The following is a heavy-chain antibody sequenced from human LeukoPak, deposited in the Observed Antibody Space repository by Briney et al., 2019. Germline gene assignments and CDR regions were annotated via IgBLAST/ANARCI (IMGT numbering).Heavy chain of an antibody. CDR3: ARLTSVVVVAATHNWFDP. CDR1: GGSISSYY. CDR2: IYYSGST. Sequence: SETLSLTCTVSGGSISSYYWSWIRQPPGKGLEWIGYIYYSGSTNYNPSLKSRVTISVDTSKNQFSLKLSSVTAADTAVYCCARLTSVVVVAATHNWFDPWGQGTLVTVSS. V-gene: IGHV4-59*01. D-gene: IGHD2-15*01. J-gene: IGHJ5*02.